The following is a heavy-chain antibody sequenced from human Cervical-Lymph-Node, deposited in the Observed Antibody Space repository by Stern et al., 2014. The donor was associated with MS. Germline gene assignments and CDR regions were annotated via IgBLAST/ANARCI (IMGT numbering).Heavy chain of an antibody. CDR1: GFTFNSYW. Sequence: EVHLVESGGGLVQPGESLKLSCAVSGFTFNSYWMSWVRQAPGKGLEWVANTNEDGSQRHYVDSVKGRFTISSDNTRTTLYLQMNNLRDDDTAVYYCARIRATAAYGGQGARVIVPA. J-gene: IGHJ4*02. CDR3: ARIRATAAY. V-gene: IGHV3-7*01. D-gene: IGHD2-21*02. CDR2: TNEDGSQR.